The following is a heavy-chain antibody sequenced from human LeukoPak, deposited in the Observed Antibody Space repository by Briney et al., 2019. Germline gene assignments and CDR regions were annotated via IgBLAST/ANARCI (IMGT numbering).Heavy chain of an antibody. V-gene: IGHV1-69*01. D-gene: IGHD3-3*01. Sequence: GSSVKVSCKASGGTFSIYAISWVRQAPGQGLEWMGGIIPIFGTANYAQKFQGRVTITADESTSAAYMELSSLRSEDTAVYYCASPTPSYYDFWSGPRRIGYYYGMDVWGQGTTVTVSS. CDR3: ASPTPSYYDFWSGPRRIGYYYGMDV. CDR1: GGTFSIYA. J-gene: IGHJ6*02. CDR2: IIPIFGTA.